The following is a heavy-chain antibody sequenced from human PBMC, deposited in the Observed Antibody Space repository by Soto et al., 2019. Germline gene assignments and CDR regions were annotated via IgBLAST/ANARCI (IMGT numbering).Heavy chain of an antibody. CDR3: ASRFCSGGSCYAYGFDP. J-gene: IGHJ5*02. Sequence: SQTLSLTCAISGDSVSSNSAAWNWIRQSPSRGLEWLGRTYYRSKWYNDYAVSVKSRITINPDTSKNQFSLQLNSVTPKDTAVYYCASRFCSGGSCYAYGFDPWGQGTLVTVSS. D-gene: IGHD2-15*01. CDR1: GDSVSSNSAA. CDR2: TYYRSKWYN. V-gene: IGHV6-1*01.